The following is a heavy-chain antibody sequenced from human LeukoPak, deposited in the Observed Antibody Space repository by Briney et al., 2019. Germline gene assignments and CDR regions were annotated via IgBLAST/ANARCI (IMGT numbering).Heavy chain of an antibody. CDR1: GFTVSSNY. Sequence: GGSLRLSCAASGFTVSSNYMSWVRQAPGKGLEWVSVIYSGGSTYYADSVKGRFTISRDNSKNTLYLQMYSLRAEDTAVYYCARVLDCSSTSCYGYYYYYGMDVWGQGTTVTVSS. J-gene: IGHJ6*02. V-gene: IGHV3-53*01. D-gene: IGHD2-2*01. CDR2: IYSGGST. CDR3: ARVLDCSSTSCYGYYYYYGMDV.